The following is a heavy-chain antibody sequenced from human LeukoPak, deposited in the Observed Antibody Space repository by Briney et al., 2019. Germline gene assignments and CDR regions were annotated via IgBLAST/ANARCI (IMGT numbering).Heavy chain of an antibody. D-gene: IGHD3-22*01. Sequence: SETLSLTCAVYGGSFSGYYWSWIRQPPGKGLEWIGEINHSGSTNYNPSLKSRVTISVDTSKNQFSLKLSSVTAADTAVYYCARADTMMRNYNYYGMDVWGQGTTVTVSS. J-gene: IGHJ6*02. V-gene: IGHV4-34*01. CDR3: ARADTMMRNYNYYGMDV. CDR1: GGSFSGYY. CDR2: INHSGST.